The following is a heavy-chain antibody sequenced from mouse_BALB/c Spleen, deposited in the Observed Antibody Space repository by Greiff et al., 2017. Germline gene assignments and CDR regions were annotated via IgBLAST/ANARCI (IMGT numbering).Heavy chain of an antibody. CDR2: ISSGSSTI. CDR3: ARWGVRRSFDY. D-gene: IGHD2-14*01. CDR1: GFTFSSFG. V-gene: IGHV5-17*02. J-gene: IGHJ2*01. Sequence: EVKLVESGGGLVQPGGSRKLSCAASGFTFSSFGMHWVRQAPEKGLEWVAYISSGSSTIYYADTVKGRFTISRDNPKNTLFLQMTSLRSEDTAMYYCARWGVRRSFDYWGQGTTLTVSS.